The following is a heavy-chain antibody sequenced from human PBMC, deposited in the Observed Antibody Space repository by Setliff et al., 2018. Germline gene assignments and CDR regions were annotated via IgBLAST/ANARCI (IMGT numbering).Heavy chain of an antibody. J-gene: IGHJ5*02. V-gene: IGHV4-39*01. D-gene: IGHD2-15*01. Sequence: SETLSLTCTVSGGSVSNSGFFWGWLRQAPGKGLEWIGNIYDSGSSNYNASLKSRLIITRDTSKNQISLKLTSGTAADTAVYYCGRGFSRIEGWGNWFDPWGQGILVTV. CDR1: GGSVSNSGFF. CDR3: GRGFSRIEGWGNWFDP. CDR2: IYDSGSS.